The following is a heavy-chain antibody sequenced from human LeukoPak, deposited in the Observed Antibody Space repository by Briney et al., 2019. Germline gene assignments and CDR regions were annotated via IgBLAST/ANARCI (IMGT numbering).Heavy chain of an antibody. V-gene: IGHV3-48*03. CDR3: ARKYCSSTSCLFDY. CDR2: ISSSGSTI. CDR1: GFTFSTYE. D-gene: IGHD2-2*01. J-gene: IGHJ4*02. Sequence: GGSLRLSCAASGFTFSTYEMNWVRQAPGKGLEWVSYISSSGSTIYYADSVKGRFTISRDNARNSLSLQMNSLRAEDTAVYYCARKYCSSTSCLFDYWGQGTLVTVSS.